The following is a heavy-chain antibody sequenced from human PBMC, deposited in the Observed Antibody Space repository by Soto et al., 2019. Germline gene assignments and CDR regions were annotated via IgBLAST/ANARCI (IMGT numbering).Heavy chain of an antibody. CDR2: IYYSGST. V-gene: IGHV4-39*01. D-gene: IGHD3-10*01. Sequence: SETLSLTCTVSGGSISSSSYYWGWIRQPPGKGLEWIGCIYYSGSTYYNPSLKSRVTISVDTSKNQFSLKLSSVTAADTAVYYCARHCGRRVRGVIDHYFDYWGQGTLVTVSS. CDR3: ARHCGRRVRGVIDHYFDY. CDR1: GGSISSSSYY. J-gene: IGHJ4*02.